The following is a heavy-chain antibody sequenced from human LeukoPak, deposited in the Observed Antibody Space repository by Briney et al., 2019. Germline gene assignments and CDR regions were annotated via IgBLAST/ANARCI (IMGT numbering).Heavy chain of an antibody. J-gene: IGHJ4*02. CDR1: GGSFSGYY. CDR2: INHSGST. D-gene: IGHD4-17*01. Sequence: TSETLSLTCAVYGGSFSGYYWSWIRQPPGKGLEWIGEINHSGSTNYNPSLKSRVTISVDTSKNQFSLKLSSVTAADTAVYYCAREYYGDYVPSQPFDYWGQGTLVPSPQ. V-gene: IGHV4-34*01. CDR3: AREYYGDYVPSQPFDY.